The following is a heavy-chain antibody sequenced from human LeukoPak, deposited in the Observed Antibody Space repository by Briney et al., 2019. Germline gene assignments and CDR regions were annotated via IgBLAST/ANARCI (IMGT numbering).Heavy chain of an antibody. CDR1: GGSISSYY. Sequence: SETLSLTCTVSGGSISSYYWSWIRQPPGKGLEWIGYIYYSGSTNYNPSLKSRVTISVDTSKNQFSLKLSSVTAADTAVYYCARHTYYYGSGSLSHFDYWGQGTLVTVSP. CDR2: IYYSGST. CDR3: ARHTYYYGSGSLSHFDY. J-gene: IGHJ4*02. D-gene: IGHD3-10*01. V-gene: IGHV4-59*08.